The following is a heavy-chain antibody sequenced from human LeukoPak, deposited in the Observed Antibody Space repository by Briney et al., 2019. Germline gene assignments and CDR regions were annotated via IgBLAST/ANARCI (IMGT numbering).Heavy chain of an antibody. CDR3: ARSRGYSSSYYFDY. J-gene: IGHJ4*02. CDR1: GGSISSYY. CDR2: IYYSGST. V-gene: IGHV4-59*08. D-gene: IGHD6-13*01. Sequence: SETLSLTCTVSGGSISSYYWSWIRQPPGKGLEWTGYIYYSGSTNYNPSLKSRVTISVDTSKNQFSLKLSSVTAADTAVYYCARSRGYSSSYYFDYWGQGTLVTVSS.